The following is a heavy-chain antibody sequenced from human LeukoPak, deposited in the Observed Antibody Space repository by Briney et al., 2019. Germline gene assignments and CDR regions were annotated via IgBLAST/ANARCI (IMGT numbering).Heavy chain of an antibody. D-gene: IGHD4-17*01. CDR3: ARHYGDNNWFDP. V-gene: IGHV1-69*13. CDR1: GGTFSSYA. J-gene: IGHJ5*02. Sequence: SVKVSCKASGGTFSSYAISWVRQAPGQGLEWMGGIIPIFGTANYAQKFQGRVTITADESTSTAYMELSSLRSEDTAVYYCARHYGDNNWFDPWGQGTLVTVSS. CDR2: IIPIFGTA.